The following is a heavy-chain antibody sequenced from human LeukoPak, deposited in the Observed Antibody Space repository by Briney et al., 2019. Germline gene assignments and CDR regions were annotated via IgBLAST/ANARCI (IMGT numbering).Heavy chain of an antibody. CDR2: ISSSGSTI. J-gene: IGHJ1*01. V-gene: IGHV3-11*01. Sequence: GGSLRLSCAASGFTFSDYYMSWLRQAPGKGLEWVSYISSSGSTIYYADSVKGRLTTSRDNAKNSLYLQMNSLRAEDTAVYYCARGHTAMVTGHFQHWGQGTLVTVSS. CDR3: ARGHTAMVTGHFQH. D-gene: IGHD5-18*01. CDR1: GFTFSDYY.